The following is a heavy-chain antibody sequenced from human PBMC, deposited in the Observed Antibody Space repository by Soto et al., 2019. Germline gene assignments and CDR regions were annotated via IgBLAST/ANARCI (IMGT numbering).Heavy chain of an antibody. CDR3: ARGPSYYGSGSYYYFDS. Sequence: SETLSLTCTVSGGSISSGDYYWSWIRQPPGEGLEWIGYIYYSGSTYYNPSLKSRLTISVDTSKNQFSLKLSSVTAADTAVYYCARGPSYYGSGSYYYFDSWGQGTQVTVSS. V-gene: IGHV4-30-4*01. CDR2: IYYSGST. D-gene: IGHD3-10*01. CDR1: GGSISSGDYY. J-gene: IGHJ4*02.